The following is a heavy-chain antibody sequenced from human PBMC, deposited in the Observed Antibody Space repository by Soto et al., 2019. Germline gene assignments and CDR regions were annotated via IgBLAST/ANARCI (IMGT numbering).Heavy chain of an antibody. CDR3: ARSHYSNSLYYFDY. D-gene: IGHD4-4*01. CDR2: IYYSGST. J-gene: IGHJ4*02. V-gene: IGHV4-59*01. Sequence: SETLSLTCTVSGGSISSYYWSWIRQPPGKGLEWIGYIYYSGSTNYNPSLKSRVTISVDTSKNQFSLKLSSVTAADTAVYYCARSHYSNSLYYFDYWGQGTLVTVSS. CDR1: GGSISSYY.